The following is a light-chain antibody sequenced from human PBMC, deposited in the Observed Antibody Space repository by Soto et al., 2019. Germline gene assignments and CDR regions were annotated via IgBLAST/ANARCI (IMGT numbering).Light chain of an antibody. CDR2: EVS. CDR1: SSDVGRYNY. Sequence: QSALTQPPSASGSPGQSVTISCTGTSSDVGRYNYVSWYQQHPGKAPKLMIYEVSKRPSGVPDRFSGSKSRNTASLTVSGHEAEDEADYYCSSYAGSNNLVFGGGTKLTVL. J-gene: IGLJ2*01. V-gene: IGLV2-8*01. CDR3: SSYAGSNNLV.